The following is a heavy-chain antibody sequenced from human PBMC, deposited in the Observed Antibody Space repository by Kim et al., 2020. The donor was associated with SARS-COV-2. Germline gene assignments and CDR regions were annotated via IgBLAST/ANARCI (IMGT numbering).Heavy chain of an antibody. V-gene: IGHV3-23*01. Sequence: GGSLRLSCAASGFNFMNYAMTWVRQAPGKGLEWVSVISDSGAVTFYTDSVKGRFTLSRDNSKNTLYLQMNSLRVEDTALYYCAKGEGNYFRPGLDYWGQGSLVTVSS. CDR2: ISDSGAVT. CDR1: GFNFMNYA. J-gene: IGHJ4*02. CDR3: AKGEGNYFRPGLDY. D-gene: IGHD3-16*01.